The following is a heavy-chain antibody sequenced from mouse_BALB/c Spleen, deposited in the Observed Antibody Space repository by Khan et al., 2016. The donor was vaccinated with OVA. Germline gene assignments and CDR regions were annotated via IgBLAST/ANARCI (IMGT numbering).Heavy chain of an antibody. CDR2: INPTSGHT. CDR3: TRDRIDY. CDR1: GYTFTTYW. Sequence: VQLQESGAELAKPGASVKMSCKTSGYTFTTYWMHWVKQRPGQGLEWIGYINPTSGHTDYNEKFKDKATLSADKSSSTVYMQLSSLTSEDSAVYYCTRDRIDYWGQGTTLTVSS. V-gene: IGHV1-7*01. J-gene: IGHJ2*01.